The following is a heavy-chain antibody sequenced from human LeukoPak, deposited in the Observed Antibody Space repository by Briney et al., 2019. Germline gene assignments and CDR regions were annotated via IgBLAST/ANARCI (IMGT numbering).Heavy chain of an antibody. CDR3: ARNGCSSSTCKTE. J-gene: IGHJ4*02. V-gene: IGHV4-30-2*01. D-gene: IGHD2-2*01. CDR1: GVSITGDEDL. Sequence: SETLSLTCSVSGVSITGDEDLWAWIRQPPGKGLELIGYVHHSGNRYYDSSLGSRLTISVDRSKNQFSLKLSSVTGADTAVYYCARNGCSSSTCKTEWGQGTLVIVSS. CDR2: VHHSGNR.